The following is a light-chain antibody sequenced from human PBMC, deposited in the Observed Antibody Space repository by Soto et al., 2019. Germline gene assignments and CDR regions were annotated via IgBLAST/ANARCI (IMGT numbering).Light chain of an antibody. CDR2: AAS. J-gene: IGKJ1*01. CDR1: QSISSY. Sequence: IQIAHSTSSLSASVGDRVTITCLASQSISSYLNWYQQKPGKAPKLLIYAASSLQSGVPSRFSGSGSGTDFTLTISSLRPEDIATYFCQQSYRSPPWTFGQGTKVDIK. V-gene: IGKV1-39*01. CDR3: QQSYRSPPWT.